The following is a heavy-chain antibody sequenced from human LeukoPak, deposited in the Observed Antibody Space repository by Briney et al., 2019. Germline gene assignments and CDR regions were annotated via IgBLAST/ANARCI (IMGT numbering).Heavy chain of an antibody. V-gene: IGHV1-2*06. CDR3: ASFTGLMVYAYSWYEGY. J-gene: IGHJ4*02. Sequence: ASVNVSCKASGYTFTGYYMHWVRQAPGQGLEWVGRINPNSGGTNYAQKFHGKVTMARDSSNVQAYMELHRVQSDDTAVYYCASFTGLMVYAYSWYEGYWGQGTLVTVSS. CDR2: INPNSGGT. D-gene: IGHD2-8*01. CDR1: GYTFTGYY.